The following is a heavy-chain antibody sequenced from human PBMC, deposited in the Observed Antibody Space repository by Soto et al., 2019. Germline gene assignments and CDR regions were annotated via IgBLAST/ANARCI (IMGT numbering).Heavy chain of an antibody. V-gene: IGHV3-9*01. CDR3: AKGRKRDYYYMDV. CDR2: ISWNSGSV. D-gene: IGHD6-25*01. J-gene: IGHJ6*03. CDR1: GFTFDDYA. Sequence: GGSLRLSCAASGFTFDDYAMHWVRQAPGKGLEWVSGISWNSGSVGYADSVKGRFTISRDNAKNSLYLQMNSLRAEDTALYYCAKGRKRDYYYMDVWGKGTTVTVSS.